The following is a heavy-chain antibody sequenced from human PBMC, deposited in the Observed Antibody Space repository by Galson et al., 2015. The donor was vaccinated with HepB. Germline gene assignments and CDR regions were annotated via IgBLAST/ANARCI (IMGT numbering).Heavy chain of an antibody. CDR1: GGTFSSYT. D-gene: IGHD3-3*01. J-gene: IGHJ4*02. CDR2: IIPILSIA. CDR3: ARAAAGDFWRVDY. Sequence: SVKVSCKASGGTFSSYTISWVRQAPGQGLEWMGRIIPILSIANYAQKFQGRITITADESTSTAYMELSSLRSEDTAVYYCARAAAGDFWRVDYWGQGTLVTVSS. V-gene: IGHV1-69*02.